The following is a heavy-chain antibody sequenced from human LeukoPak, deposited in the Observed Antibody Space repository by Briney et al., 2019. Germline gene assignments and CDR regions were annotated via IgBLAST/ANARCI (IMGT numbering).Heavy chain of an antibody. V-gene: IGHV4-39*01. CDR3: AGDPAAGSPLFDY. Sequence: PSETLSLTCTVSGGSISSSSYYWGWLRQPPGTGLEWIGSIYYSGSTYYNPSLKSRVTISVDTSNNQFSLKLSSVTAADTAVYYCAGDPAAGSPLFDYWGQGTLVTVSS. J-gene: IGHJ4*02. CDR2: IYYSGST. CDR1: GGSISSSSYY. D-gene: IGHD6-13*01.